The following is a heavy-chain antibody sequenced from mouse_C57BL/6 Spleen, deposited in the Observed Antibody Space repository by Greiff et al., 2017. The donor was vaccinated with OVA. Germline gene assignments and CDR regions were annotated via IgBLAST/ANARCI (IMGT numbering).Heavy chain of an antibody. Sequence: DVQLQESGPELVKPGASVKISCKASGYSFTGYYMNWVKQSPEKSLEWIGEINPSTGGTTYNQKFKAKATLTVDKSSSTAYMQLKSLTSEDSAVYYCAREGYYVWGQGTTLTVSS. CDR1: GYSFTGYY. D-gene: IGHD2-3*01. CDR2: INPSTGGT. CDR3: AREGYYV. V-gene: IGHV1-42*01. J-gene: IGHJ2*01.